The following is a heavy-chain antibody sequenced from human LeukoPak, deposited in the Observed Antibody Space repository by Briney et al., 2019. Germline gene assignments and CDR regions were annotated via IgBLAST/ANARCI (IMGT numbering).Heavy chain of an antibody. CDR3: AKHWVGDY. CDR1: GFSLRNYG. J-gene: IGHJ4*02. D-gene: IGHD7-27*01. Sequence: GGSLRLSCVGSGFSLRNYGMHWVRQAPGKGLEWVADIWYDASNEYYADSVKGRFTISRDNSKNTLYLQMNSLRAEDTAVYYCAKHWVGDYWGQGTLVTVSS. CDR2: IWYDASNE. V-gene: IGHV3-33*06.